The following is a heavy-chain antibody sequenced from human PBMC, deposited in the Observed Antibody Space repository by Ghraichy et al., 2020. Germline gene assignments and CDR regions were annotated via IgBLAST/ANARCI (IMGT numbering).Heavy chain of an antibody. J-gene: IGHJ2*01. CDR1: GGSISSYY. V-gene: IGHV4-59*01. D-gene: IGHD3-10*01. Sequence: SETLSLTCTVSGGSISSYYWSWIRQPPGKGLEWIGYIYYSGSTNYNPSLKSRVTISVDTSKNQFSLKLSSVTAADTAVYYCARHLLWFGELGAEHWYFDLWGRGTLVTVSS. CDR3: ARHLLWFGELGAEHWYFDL. CDR2: IYYSGST.